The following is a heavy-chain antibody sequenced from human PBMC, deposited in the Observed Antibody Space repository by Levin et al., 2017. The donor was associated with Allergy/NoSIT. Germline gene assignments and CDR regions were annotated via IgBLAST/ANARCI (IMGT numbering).Heavy chain of an antibody. V-gene: IGHV3-33*01. CDR3: ARDTSSWYKNLYYFDY. J-gene: IGHJ4*02. D-gene: IGHD6-13*01. CDR2: IWSDGTED. Sequence: LSLTCAASGFTFRNYGMHWVRQAPGKGLEWVSVIWSDGTEDYYADSVQGRFTISRDNSKNTLNLQMSDLRAEDSALYYCARDTSSWYKNLYYFDYWGRGTLVTVSS. CDR1: GFTFRNYG.